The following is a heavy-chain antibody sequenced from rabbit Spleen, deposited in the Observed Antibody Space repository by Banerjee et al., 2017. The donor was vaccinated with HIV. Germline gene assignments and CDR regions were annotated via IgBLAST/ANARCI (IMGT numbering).Heavy chain of an antibody. CDR2: IELGSSGFT. J-gene: IGHJ3*01. CDR3: ARDPSSSFSSYGMAL. V-gene: IGHV1S40*01. D-gene: IGHD1-1*01. Sequence: GEAGGGLVKRGACMTLACSASGVSVGGSSYRCCGRQAPGKGLEWIACIELGSSGFTYFASWEKGRFTISNTSSTTVNLKMTSLTAADTATYFCARDPSSSFSSYGMALWGQGTLVTVS. CDR1: GVSVGGSSY.